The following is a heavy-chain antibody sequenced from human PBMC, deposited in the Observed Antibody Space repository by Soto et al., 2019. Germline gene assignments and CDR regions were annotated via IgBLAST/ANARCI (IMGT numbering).Heavy chain of an antibody. J-gene: IGHJ4*02. CDR1: GFTFSNHA. V-gene: IGHV3-23*01. CDR3: AKAYFVWSSEQPYYFDY. Sequence: PGGSLRLSCAASGFTFSNHAMTWIRQGPGKGLEWVSGISGSGGRSYYADSVKGRFTISRDNSKSTLYLQMNSLRAEDTAVYYCAKAYFVWSSEQPYYFDYWGQGTLVTVSS. CDR2: ISGSGGRS. D-gene: IGHD3-16*01.